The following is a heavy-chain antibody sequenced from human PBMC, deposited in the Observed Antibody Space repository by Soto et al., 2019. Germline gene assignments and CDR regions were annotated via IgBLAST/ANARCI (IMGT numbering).Heavy chain of an antibody. D-gene: IGHD2-15*01. CDR3: ARDLLVVVVGSDDYYYGMDV. CDR2: ISYDGSNK. Sequence: GGSLRLSCAASGFTFSSYAMHWVRQAPGKGLEWVAVISYDGSNKYYADSVKGRFTISRDNSKNTLYLQMNSLRAEDTAVYYCARDLLVVVVGSDDYYYGMDVWGQGTTVTVSS. V-gene: IGHV3-30-3*01. CDR1: GFTFSSYA. J-gene: IGHJ6*02.